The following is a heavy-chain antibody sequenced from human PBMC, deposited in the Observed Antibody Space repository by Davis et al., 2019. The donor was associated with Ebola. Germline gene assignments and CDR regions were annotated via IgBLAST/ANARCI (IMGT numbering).Heavy chain of an antibody. CDR1: GGTFSSYA. CDR2: NIPIFGTA. D-gene: IGHD1/OR15-1a*01. J-gene: IGHJ3*02. CDR3: AKENILYHDAFDI. V-gene: IGHV1-69*13. Sequence: SVKVSCKASGGTFSSYAVSWVRQAPGQGLEWMGGNIPIFGTANYAQKFQGRVTITADESTSTAYMELSSLRSEDTAVYYCAKENILYHDAFDIWGQGTMVTVSS.